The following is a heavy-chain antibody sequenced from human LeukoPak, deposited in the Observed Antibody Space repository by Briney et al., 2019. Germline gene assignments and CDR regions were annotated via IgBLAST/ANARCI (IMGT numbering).Heavy chain of an antibody. V-gene: IGHV1-69*04. CDR2: IIPILGIP. CDR1: GGTFSSYA. Sequence: SVKVSCKASGGTFSSYAISWVRQAPGQGLEWMGRIIPILGIPNYAQKFQVRVTITADKSASTAYMEMSRLRSEDTAVYYCARDLVYGGDGVGPFDIWGQGTMVTVSS. D-gene: IGHD4/OR15-4a*01. J-gene: IGHJ3*02. CDR3: ARDLVYGGDGVGPFDI.